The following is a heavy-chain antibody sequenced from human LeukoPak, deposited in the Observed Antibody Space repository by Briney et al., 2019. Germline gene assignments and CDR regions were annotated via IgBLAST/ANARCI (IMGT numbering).Heavy chain of an antibody. CDR2: IYSSGST. CDR1: GGSISSYY. CDR3: ARVEATGGYFDY. D-gene: IGHD1-26*01. V-gene: IGHV4-4*07. Sequence: SETLSLTCTISGGSISSYYWSWIRQPAGKALEWIGRIYSSGSTNYNPSLKSRVTMSVDTSRNQFSLKLSSVTAADTAVYYCARVEATGGYFDYWGQGTLVTVSS. J-gene: IGHJ4*02.